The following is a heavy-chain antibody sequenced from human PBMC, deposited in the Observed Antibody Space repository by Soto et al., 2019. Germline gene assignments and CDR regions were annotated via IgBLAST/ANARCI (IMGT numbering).Heavy chain of an antibody. V-gene: IGHV4-39*01. D-gene: IGHD3-22*01. J-gene: IGHJ4*02. CDR1: GGSISSNLYY. Sequence: SETLSLTCTVSGGSISSNLYYWGWIRQPPGKGLEWIGNIHYSGSTYYDSSLKSRVTISVDTSKNQFSLKLSSVTAADTAVYYCASQHYYDSSGYYVVYWRQGTLVTVST. CDR3: ASQHYYDSSGYYVVY. CDR2: IHYSGST.